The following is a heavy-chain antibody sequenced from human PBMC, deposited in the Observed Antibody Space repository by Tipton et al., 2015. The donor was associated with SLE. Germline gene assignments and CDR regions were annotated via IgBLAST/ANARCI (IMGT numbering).Heavy chain of an antibody. J-gene: IGHJ4*02. CDR2: IFSRGST. Sequence: TLSLTCTVSGDSISSGNYYWTWIRQPAGKGLEWIGRIFSRGSTNNTPSLKSRLTISLDTSRNQFSLRLSSVTAADTAVYYCARLRVVADTPDNFDYWGQGTLVPVSS. CDR3: ARLRVVADTPDNFDY. V-gene: IGHV4-61*02. D-gene: IGHD2-15*01. CDR1: GDSISSGNYY.